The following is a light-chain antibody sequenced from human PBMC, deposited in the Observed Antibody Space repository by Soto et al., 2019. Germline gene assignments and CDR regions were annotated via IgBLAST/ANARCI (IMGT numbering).Light chain of an antibody. CDR2: RAY. V-gene: IGKV1-5*03. CDR1: QSFDRW. J-gene: IGKJ2*01. CDR3: QQYKTYTYT. Sequence: DIQMTQSPSTLSASVGDSVTITCRASQSFDRWLAWYQQKPGKDPKLLIYRAYSLESGVPSRFSGSGSGTELTLTISSLQPDDFTTYYCQQYKTYTYTFAQGNKQEIK.